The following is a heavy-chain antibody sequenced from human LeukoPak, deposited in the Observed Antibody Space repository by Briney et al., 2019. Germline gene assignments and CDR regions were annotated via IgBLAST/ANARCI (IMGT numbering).Heavy chain of an antibody. CDR3: ARGPQPSNFDY. V-gene: IGHV1-8*01. J-gene: IGHJ4*02. CDR1: GYTFTSSD. D-gene: IGHD1-1*01. Sequence: ASVKVSCKTSGYTFTSSDINWLRQATGQGLEWMGWMSPNSGNTGYAQKFQGRVTMNRDTSISTAYTELRSLRSEDTAVYYCARGPQPSNFDYWGQGTLVTVSS. CDR2: MSPNSGNT.